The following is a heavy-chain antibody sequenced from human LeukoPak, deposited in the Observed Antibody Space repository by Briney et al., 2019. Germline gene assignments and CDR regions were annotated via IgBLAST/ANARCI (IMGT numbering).Heavy chain of an antibody. CDR3: ARDRGNWFDP. J-gene: IGHJ5*02. V-gene: IGHV1-69*13. D-gene: IGHD1-26*01. CDR1: GGTFSSYA. CDR2: IIPILGTA. Sequence: ASVTVSCTASGGTFSSYAISWVRQAPGQGLEWMGGIIPILGTANYAQKFQGRVTITADESTSTAYMELSSLRSEDTAVYYCARDRGNWFDPWGQGTLVTVSS.